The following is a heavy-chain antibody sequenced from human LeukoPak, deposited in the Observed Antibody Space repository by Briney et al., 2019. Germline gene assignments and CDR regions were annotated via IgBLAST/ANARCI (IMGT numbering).Heavy chain of an antibody. V-gene: IGHV1-18*01. D-gene: IGHD6-19*01. CDR2: ISANNGNT. Sequence: ASVKVSCKASGYTFTNFDINWVRQATGQGLEWMGWISANNGNTNYAQKLRGRVTMTTDKSTSTAYMELRSLRSDDTAVYYCARGGMTIAVALDYWGQGTLVTVSS. CDR1: GYTFTNFD. J-gene: IGHJ4*02. CDR3: ARGGMTIAVALDY.